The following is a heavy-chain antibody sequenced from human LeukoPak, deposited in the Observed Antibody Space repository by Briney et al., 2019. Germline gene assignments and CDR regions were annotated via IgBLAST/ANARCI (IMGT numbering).Heavy chain of an antibody. J-gene: IGHJ6*02. D-gene: IGHD3-10*01. Sequence: ASVKVSCKASGYTFTSHGISWVRQAPGQGLEWMGWISAYNGNTNYAQKLQGRVTMTTDTSTSTAYMELRSLRSDDTAVYYCARARYYGSGSFYGMDVWGQGTTVTVSS. CDR3: ARARYYGSGSFYGMDV. V-gene: IGHV1-18*01. CDR1: GYTFTSHG. CDR2: ISAYNGNT.